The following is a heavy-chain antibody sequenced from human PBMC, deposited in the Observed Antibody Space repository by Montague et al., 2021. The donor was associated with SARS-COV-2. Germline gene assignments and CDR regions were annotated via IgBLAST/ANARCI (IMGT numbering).Heavy chain of an antibody. D-gene: IGHD3-9*01. V-gene: IGHV3-30-3*01. Sequence: SLRLSWAASGFTFSSYAMRWVRQAPGKGLEWVAVISYDGSNKYYADSVKGRFTISRDNSKNTLYLQMNSLRAEDTAVYYCARDPFYYDILTGYIYPAYYYYYGMDVWGQGTTVTVSS. CDR2: ISYDGSNK. CDR1: GFTFSSYA. CDR3: ARDPFYYDILTGYIYPAYYYYYGMDV. J-gene: IGHJ6*02.